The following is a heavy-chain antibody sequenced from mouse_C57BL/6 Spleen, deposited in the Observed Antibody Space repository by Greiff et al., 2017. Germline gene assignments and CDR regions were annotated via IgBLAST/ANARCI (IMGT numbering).Heavy chain of an antibody. CDR3: ARRGSNPWYIDD. D-gene: IGHD2-5*01. Sequence: VQLQQPGAELVRPGTSVKLSCKASGYTFTSYWMHWVKQRPGQGLEWIGEIYPSASYTNYNQKFKGKATLTVDTYSSTAYMQRSSLSAEDAAVYYCARRGSNPWYIDDWGTGTSVTVSS. J-gene: IGHJ1*03. V-gene: IGHV1-59*01. CDR1: GYTFTSYW. CDR2: IYPSASYT.